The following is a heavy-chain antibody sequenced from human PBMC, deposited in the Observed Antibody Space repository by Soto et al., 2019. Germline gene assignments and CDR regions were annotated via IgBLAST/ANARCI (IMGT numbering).Heavy chain of an antibody. V-gene: IGHV1-2*02. CDR2: IIPNSGDT. CDR1: GSTFTNYS. J-gene: IGHJ4*02. D-gene: IGHD1-26*01. Sequence: SVKVSCRAPGSTFTNYSMHWVRLAPGQGLEWMGWIIPNSGDTNYAQKFQGRVTMTRDTSISTAYMELSRLRSDDTAVYSWAREDPSLGAPTHGGQGTLVTVSS. CDR3: AREDPSLGAPTH.